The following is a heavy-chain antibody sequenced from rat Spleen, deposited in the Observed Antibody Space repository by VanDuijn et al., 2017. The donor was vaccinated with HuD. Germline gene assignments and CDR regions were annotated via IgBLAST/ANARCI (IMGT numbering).Heavy chain of an antibody. D-gene: IGHD1-12*02. CDR1: GFTFSTAW. CDR3: AGRSYYDGSYYPFDY. V-gene: IGHV6-6*01. J-gene: IGHJ2*01. CDR2: IKAKSNNYAT. Sequence: EVQVLESGGGLVRPGNSLKLSCATSGFTFSTAWMYWYRQFPEKRLEWVARIKAKSNNYATDYTESVKGRFTISRDDSKSSIYLQMESLRSEDTATYYCAGRSYYDGSYYPFDYWGQGVMVTVSA.